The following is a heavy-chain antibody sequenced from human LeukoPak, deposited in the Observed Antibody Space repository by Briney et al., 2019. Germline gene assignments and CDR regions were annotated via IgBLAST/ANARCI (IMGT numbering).Heavy chain of an antibody. CDR1: GYTLTVLS. V-gene: IGHV1-24*01. Sequence: ASVKVSCKVSGYTLTVLSMHWVRQAPGKGLEWRGGFDPEDGETIYAQKFQGRVTMTEDTSTDTAYMELSSLRSEDTAVYYCATAPWDCSGGSCDRYYFDYWGQGTLVTVSS. CDR3: ATAPWDCSGGSCDRYYFDY. CDR2: FDPEDGET. J-gene: IGHJ4*02. D-gene: IGHD2-15*01.